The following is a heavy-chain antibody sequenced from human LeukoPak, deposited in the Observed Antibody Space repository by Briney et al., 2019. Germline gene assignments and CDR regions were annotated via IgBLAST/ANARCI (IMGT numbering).Heavy chain of an antibody. CDR2: ISSSSSYI. CDR1: GFTFSSYS. J-gene: IGHJ4*02. V-gene: IGHV3-21*01. CDR3: ARASGSYSYFDY. Sequence: GGSLRLSCAASGFTFSSYSMNWVRQAPGKGLEWVSSISSSSSYIYYADSVKGRFTISRDNAKNSLYLQMNSLRDEDTAVYYCARASGSYSYFDYWGQGTLVTVSS. D-gene: IGHD1-26*01.